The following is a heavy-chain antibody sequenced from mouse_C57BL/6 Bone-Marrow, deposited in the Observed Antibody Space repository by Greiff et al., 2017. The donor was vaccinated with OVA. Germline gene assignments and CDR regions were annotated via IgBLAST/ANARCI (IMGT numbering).Heavy chain of an antibody. CDR3: TREDGYYLYYYAMDY. D-gene: IGHD2-3*01. V-gene: IGHV5-9-1*02. J-gene: IGHJ4*01. CDR2: ISSGGDYI. Sequence: EVKLMESGEGLVKPGGSLKLSCAASGFTFSSYAMSWVRQTPEKRLEWVAYISSGGDYIYYADTVKGRFTISRDNARNTLYLQMSSLKSEDTAMYYCTREDGYYLYYYAMDYWGQGTSVTVSS. CDR1: GFTFSSYA.